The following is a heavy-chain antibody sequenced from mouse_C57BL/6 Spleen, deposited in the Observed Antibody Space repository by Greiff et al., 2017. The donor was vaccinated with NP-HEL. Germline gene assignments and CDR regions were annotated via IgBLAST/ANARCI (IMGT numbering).Heavy chain of an antibody. Sequence: EVQLQQSGPELVKPGASVKIPCKASGYTFTDYNMDWVKQSHGKSLEWIGDINPNNGGTIYNQKFKGKATLTVDKSSSTAYMELRSLTSEDTAVYYCARSRYYYGSSYPDYWGQGTTLTVSS. CDR2: INPNNGGT. V-gene: IGHV1-18*01. CDR1: GYTFTDYN. J-gene: IGHJ2*01. D-gene: IGHD1-1*01. CDR3: ARSRYYYGSSYPDY.